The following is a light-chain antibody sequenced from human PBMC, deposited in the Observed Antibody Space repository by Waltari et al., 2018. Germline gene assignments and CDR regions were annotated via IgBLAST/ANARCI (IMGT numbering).Light chain of an antibody. CDR3: CSYATRNTPVA. V-gene: IGLV2-23*02. Sequence: QSALTQPASVSGSPGQSITISCTGSSSDVGNYDFVSWYQQYPGKAPKVIIYEVNKRPLVVSDRSSGPKSGNSASLTISGLQPEDEADYHCCSYATRNTPVAFGGGTKVTLL. CDR1: SSDVGNYDF. J-gene: IGLJ2*01. CDR2: EVN.